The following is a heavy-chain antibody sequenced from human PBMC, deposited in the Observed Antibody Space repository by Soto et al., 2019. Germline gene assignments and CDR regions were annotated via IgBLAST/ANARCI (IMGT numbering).Heavy chain of an antibody. CDR3: ARTSSSSHYYFDY. V-gene: IGHV3-33*01. J-gene: IGHJ4*02. CDR1: GFTFSSYG. Sequence: QLQLVESGGGVVQPGRSLRLSCAASGFTFSSYGMHWVRQAPGKGLEWVAVIWYDGSNKYYADSVKGRFTISRDNSKNTLYLQMNSLRAEDTAVYYCARTSSSSHYYFDYWGQGTLVTVSS. CDR2: IWYDGSNK. D-gene: IGHD6-6*01.